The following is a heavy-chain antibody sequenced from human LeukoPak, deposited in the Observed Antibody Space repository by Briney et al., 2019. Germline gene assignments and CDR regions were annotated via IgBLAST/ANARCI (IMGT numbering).Heavy chain of an antibody. J-gene: IGHJ4*02. Sequence: GGSLRLSCAASGFTFDTYGMHWVRQAPGKGLEWVAVISHDGVDKYYADSVKGRLTISRDNSKNTVSLQVTSLRAEDTAAYYCAKGGYCSATRCYVGKGMDDWGQGTLVTVSS. CDR1: GFTFDTYG. D-gene: IGHD2-2*01. CDR2: ISHDGVDK. V-gene: IGHV3-30*18. CDR3: AKGGYCSATRCYVGKGMDD.